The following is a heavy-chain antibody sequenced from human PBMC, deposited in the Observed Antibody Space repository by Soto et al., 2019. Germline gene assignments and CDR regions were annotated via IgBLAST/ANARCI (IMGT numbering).Heavy chain of an antibody. V-gene: IGHV4-59*01. CDR2: IYYSGST. J-gene: IGHJ4*02. CDR1: GGSFSGYY. CDR3: ARLLGITGTSSFDY. D-gene: IGHD1-20*01. Sequence: SETLSLTCAVYGGSFSGYYWSWIRQPPGKGLEWIGYIYYSGSTNYNPSLKSRVTISVDTSKNQFSLKLSSVTAADTAVYYCARLLGITGTSSFDYWAQGTLVTVS.